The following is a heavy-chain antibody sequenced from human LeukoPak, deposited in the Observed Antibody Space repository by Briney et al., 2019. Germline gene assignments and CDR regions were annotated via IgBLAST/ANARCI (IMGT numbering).Heavy chain of an antibody. CDR1: GGSISSYY. CDR3: ARDRGVVVTHYYYYYYGMDV. J-gene: IGHJ6*02. V-gene: IGHV4-59*01. Sequence: PSETLSLTCTVSGGSISSYYWSWIRQPPGKGLEWIGYIYYSGSTNYNPSLKSRATISVDTSKNQFSLKLSSVTAADTAVYYCARDRGVVVTHYYYYYYGMDVWGQGTTVTVSS. CDR2: IYYSGST. D-gene: IGHD2-21*02.